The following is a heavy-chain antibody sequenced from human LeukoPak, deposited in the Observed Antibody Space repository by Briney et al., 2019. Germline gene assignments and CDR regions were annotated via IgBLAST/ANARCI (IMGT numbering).Heavy chain of an antibody. Sequence: SETLSLTCAVYGGSFSGYYWSWIRQPSGKGLEWIGEINHSGSTNYNPSLKSRVTISVDTSKNQFSLKLSSVTAADTAVYYCARERYDSSGYDAFDIWGQGTMVTVSS. J-gene: IGHJ3*02. CDR3: ARERYDSSGYDAFDI. D-gene: IGHD3-22*01. CDR2: INHSGST. CDR1: GGSFSGYY. V-gene: IGHV4-34*01.